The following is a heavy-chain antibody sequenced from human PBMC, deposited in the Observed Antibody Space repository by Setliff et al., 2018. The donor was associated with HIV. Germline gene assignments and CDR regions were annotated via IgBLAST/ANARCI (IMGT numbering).Heavy chain of an antibody. CDR1: GGSISSGDYF. CDR2: IYYSGST. J-gene: IGHJ5*02. V-gene: IGHV4-30-4*08. D-gene: IGHD3-10*01. CDR3: ARAGGSGSYYWFDP. Sequence: PSETLSLTCTVSGGSISSGDYFWSWIRQPPGKGLEWIGYIYYSGSTYYNPSLKSRVTISVDTSKNPFSLKLSSVTAADTAVYYCARAGGSGSYYWFDPWGQGTLVTVSS.